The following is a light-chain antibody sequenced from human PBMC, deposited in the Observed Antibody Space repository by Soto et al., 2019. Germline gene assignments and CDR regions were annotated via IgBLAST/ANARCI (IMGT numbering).Light chain of an antibody. Sequence: QSVLTQPASVSGSPGQSITISCTGTSSDVGGYNYVSWYQQHPGKAPKFMIYDVSNRPSGVSNRFSGSKSGNTASLTISGLKVEDEANYYCSSYTPSNTRKMVFGSGTKVPVL. CDR1: SSDVGGYNY. CDR2: DVS. CDR3: SSYTPSNTRKMV. V-gene: IGLV2-14*01. J-gene: IGLJ1*01.